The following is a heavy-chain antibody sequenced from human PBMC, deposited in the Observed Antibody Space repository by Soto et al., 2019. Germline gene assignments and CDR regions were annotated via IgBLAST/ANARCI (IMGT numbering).Heavy chain of an antibody. D-gene: IGHD7-27*01. CDR1: GFTFSIFA. CDR3: AKEVSLGSTVDLGY. J-gene: IGHJ4*02. V-gene: IGHV3-23*01. CDR2: ISGSGGST. Sequence: GGSLRLSCAASGFTFSIFAMSWVRQSPGKGLEWVSTISGSGGSTYYADAVKGRFSISRDNSMGTLYLQMKSLRVEDTAIYYCAKEVSLGSTVDLGYWGQGTLVTSPQ.